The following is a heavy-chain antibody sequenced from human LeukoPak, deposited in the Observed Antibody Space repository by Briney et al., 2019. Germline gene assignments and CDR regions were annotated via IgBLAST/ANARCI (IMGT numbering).Heavy chain of an antibody. CDR1: GGSFSGYY. CDR2: INHSGST. V-gene: IGHV4-34*01. CDR3: ARGYPERRYFDY. D-gene: IGHD1-14*01. Sequence: SETLSLTCAVYGGSFSGYYWSWIRQPPGKGLEWIGEINHSGSTNYNPSLKSRVTISVDTSKNQFSLKLSSVTAADTAVYYCARGYPERRYFDYWGQGILVTVSS. J-gene: IGHJ4*02.